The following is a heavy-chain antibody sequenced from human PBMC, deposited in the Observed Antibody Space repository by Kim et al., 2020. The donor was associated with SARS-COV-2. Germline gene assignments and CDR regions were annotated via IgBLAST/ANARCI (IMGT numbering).Heavy chain of an antibody. J-gene: IGHJ5*02. V-gene: IGHV4-59*13. CDR3: ARDYYDSSGYELHWFDP. D-gene: IGHD3-22*01. CDR1: GGSISSYY. Sequence: SETLSLTCTVSGGSISSYYWSWIRQPPGKGLEWIGYIYYSGSTNYNPSLKSRVTISVDTSKNQFSLKLSSVTAADTAVYYCARDYYDSSGYELHWFDPWGQGTLVTVSS. CDR2: IYYSGST.